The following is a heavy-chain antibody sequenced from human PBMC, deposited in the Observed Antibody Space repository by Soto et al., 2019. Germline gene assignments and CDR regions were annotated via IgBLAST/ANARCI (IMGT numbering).Heavy chain of an antibody. CDR3: ARGPYDLWMGYDAYYYYYMDG. V-gene: IGHV1-8*01. Sequence: ASVKVSCKASGYTFTIYDINWVLQATGEGLEWMGWMNPNSGNTGYAQKFQGRVTMTRNTSISTAYMELSSLRSEDTAVYYCARGPYDLWMGYDAYYYYYMDGWGKGTKVTVSS. J-gene: IGHJ6*03. CDR2: MNPNSGNT. CDR1: GYTFTIYD. D-gene: IGHD3-3*01.